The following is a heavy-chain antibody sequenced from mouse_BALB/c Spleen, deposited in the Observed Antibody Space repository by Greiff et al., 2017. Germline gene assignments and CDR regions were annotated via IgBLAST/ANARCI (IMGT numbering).Heavy chain of an antibody. V-gene: IGHV1-7*01. J-gene: IGHJ4*01. CDR3: ARLKDGKAYAMDY. CDR2: INPSTGYT. D-gene: IGHD2-1*01. Sequence: QVQLKESGTVLAKPGASVKMSCKASGYTFTSYWMHWVKQRPGQGLEWIGYINPSTGYTEYNQKFKDKATLTADKSSSTAYMQLSSLTSEDSAVYYCARLKDGKAYAMDYWGQGTSVTVSS. CDR1: GYTFTSYW.